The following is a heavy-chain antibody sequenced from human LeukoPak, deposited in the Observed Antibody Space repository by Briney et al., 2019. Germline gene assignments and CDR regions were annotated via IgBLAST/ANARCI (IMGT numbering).Heavy chain of an antibody. V-gene: IGHV3-23*01. CDR1: GFIFNNYA. CDR3: AKDQRFGDLDDY. Sequence: GGSLRLSCAASGFIFNNYAMSWVRQAPGKGLEWVSSISGTGVTAYYADSVKGGFAISRENSKNTLYLQMSSLRAEETALYYCAKDQRFGDLDDYRGQGTLVTVSS. D-gene: IGHD3-10*01. CDR2: ISGTGVTA. J-gene: IGHJ4*02.